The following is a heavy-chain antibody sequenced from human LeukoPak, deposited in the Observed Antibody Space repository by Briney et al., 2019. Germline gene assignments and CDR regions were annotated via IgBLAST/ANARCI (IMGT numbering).Heavy chain of an antibody. CDR1: GFTFSSCS. CDR3: ARADSSGYYNWFDP. D-gene: IGHD3-22*01. CDR2: ISSGSSYI. Sequence: GGSLRLSCAASGFTFSSCSMNWVRQAPGKGLEWVSSISSGSSYIYYADSVKGRFTISRDNAKNSLYLQMNSLRAEDTAVYYCARADSSGYYNWFDPWGQGTLVTVSS. J-gene: IGHJ5*02. V-gene: IGHV3-21*01.